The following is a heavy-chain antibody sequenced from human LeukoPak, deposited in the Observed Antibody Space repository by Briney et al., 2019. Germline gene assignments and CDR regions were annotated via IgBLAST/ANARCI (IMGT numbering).Heavy chain of an antibody. D-gene: IGHD3-10*01. Sequence: GGSLRLSCAASGFTFSTYGMNWVRQAPGKGLEWVGFIRCKAYGGTTEYAASVKGRFTISRDDSKSIAYLQMNSLKTEDTAVYYCTRAWDWRVSGSGSLYYFDYWGQGTLVTVSS. CDR2: IRCKAYGGTT. J-gene: IGHJ4*02. CDR1: GFTFSTYG. CDR3: TRAWDWRVSGSGSLYYFDY. V-gene: IGHV3-49*04.